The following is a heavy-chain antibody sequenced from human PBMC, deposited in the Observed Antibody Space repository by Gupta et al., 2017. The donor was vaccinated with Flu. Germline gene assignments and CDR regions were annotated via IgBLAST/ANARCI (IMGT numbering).Heavy chain of an antibody. Sequence: GKGLEWMGGFDPEDGETIYAQKFQGRVTMTEDTSTDTAYMELSSLRSEDTAVYYCATAFSYDSSGYPGLFGGYWGQGTLVTVSS. J-gene: IGHJ4*02. CDR3: ATAFSYDSSGYPGLFGGY. D-gene: IGHD3-22*01. CDR2: FDPEDGET. V-gene: IGHV1-24*01.